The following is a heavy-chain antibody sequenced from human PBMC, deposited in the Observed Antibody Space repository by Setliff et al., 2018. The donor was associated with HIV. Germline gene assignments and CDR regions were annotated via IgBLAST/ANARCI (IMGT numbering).Heavy chain of an antibody. J-gene: IGHJ4*02. CDR3: ARVLDYYDSSPYYFDY. CDR1: GGSMSNYY. Sequence: SETLSLTCSVSGGSMSNYYWSWVRQPPGKGLEWMGDIFHTGSSTYNPSLKSRVTISLDTSKSQFSLKLSSVTAADTAMYYCARVLDYYDSSPYYFDYWGQGTLVTVSS. V-gene: IGHV4-59*01. D-gene: IGHD3-22*01. CDR2: IFHTGSS.